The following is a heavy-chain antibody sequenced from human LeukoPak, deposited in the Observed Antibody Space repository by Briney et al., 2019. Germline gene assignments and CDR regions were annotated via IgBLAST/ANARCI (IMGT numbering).Heavy chain of an antibody. V-gene: IGHV3-21*01. J-gene: IGHJ3*01. D-gene: IGHD7-27*01. CDR1: GFAFSSYN. CDR3: ARDSPNWGDAFDV. Sequence: PGESLRVSCAASGFAFSSYNMNWVRQAPGKGLEWVSTISTTSKYLVYADSVKGRFIVSRDDAKNSLYLQMGSLRAEDTAVYYCARDSPNWGDAFDVWGPGTMVTVSA. CDR2: ISTTSKYL.